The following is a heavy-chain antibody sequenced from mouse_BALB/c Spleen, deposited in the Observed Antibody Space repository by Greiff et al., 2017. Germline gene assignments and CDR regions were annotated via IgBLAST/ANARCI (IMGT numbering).Heavy chain of an antibody. CDR3: ARAWYGNYDY. V-gene: IGHV1-63*02. CDR2: IYPGGGYT. Sequence: VQLQQSGAELMKPGASVKISCKATGYTFSSYWIEWVKQRPGHGLEWIGDIYPGGGYTNYNEKFKGKATLTADTSSSTAYMQLSSLTSEDSAIYYCARAWYGNYDYWGQGTTLTVSS. J-gene: IGHJ2*01. CDR1: GYTFSSYW. D-gene: IGHD2-10*02.